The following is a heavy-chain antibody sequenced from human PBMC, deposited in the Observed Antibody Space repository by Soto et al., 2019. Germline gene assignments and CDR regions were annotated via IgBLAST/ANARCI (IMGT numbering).Heavy chain of an antibody. CDR1: GGTFSSYA. Sequence: QVQLVQSGAEVKKPGSSVKVSCKASGGTFSSYAISWVRQAPGQGLEWMGGIIPIFGTANYAEKFQGRVTINADESTSTAYMELSSLRSEDTAVYYCASGPGYCSSTSCARAGHFDYWGQGTLVTVSS. CDR2: IIPIFGTA. CDR3: ASGPGYCSSTSCARAGHFDY. V-gene: IGHV1-69*01. J-gene: IGHJ4*02. D-gene: IGHD2-2*03.